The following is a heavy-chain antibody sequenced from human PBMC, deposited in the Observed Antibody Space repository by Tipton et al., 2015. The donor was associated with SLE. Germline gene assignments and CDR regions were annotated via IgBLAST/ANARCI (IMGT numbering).Heavy chain of an antibody. J-gene: IGHJ4*02. V-gene: IGHV4-59*01. CDR2: IYYSGST. CDR3: ARGRTGTDY. Sequence: TLSLTSTVSGASISSYYWSWIRQLPGKGLEWIGFIYYSGSTLYNPSLTSRVTISIDTSKNQFSLNLSSVTAADTAVYYCARGRTGTDYWGQGTLVTVSS. CDR1: GASISSYY. D-gene: IGHD1/OR15-1a*01.